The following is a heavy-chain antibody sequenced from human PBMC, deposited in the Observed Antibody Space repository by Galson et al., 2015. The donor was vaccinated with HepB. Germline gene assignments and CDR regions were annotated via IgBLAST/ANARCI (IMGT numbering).Heavy chain of an antibody. V-gene: IGHV4-34*01. J-gene: IGHJ4*02. CDR1: GGSFSGYY. CDR3: ARGGPLRFLEWIVSTRYFDY. Sequence: ETLSLTCAVYGGSFSGYYWSWIRQPPGKGLEWIGEINHSGSTNYNPSLKSRVTISVDTSKNQFSLKLSSVTAADTAVYYCARGGPLRFLEWIVSTRYFDYWGQGTLVTVSS. CDR2: INHSGST. D-gene: IGHD3-3*01.